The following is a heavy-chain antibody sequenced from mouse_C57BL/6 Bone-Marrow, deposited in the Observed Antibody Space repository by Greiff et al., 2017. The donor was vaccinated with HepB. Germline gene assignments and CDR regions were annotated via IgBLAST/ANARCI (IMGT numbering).Heavy chain of an antibody. CDR3: ARAFYSNYVRFAY. D-gene: IGHD2-5*01. Sequence: EVQVVESGGGLVKPGGSLKLSCAASGFTFSSYAMSWVRQTPEKRLEWVATISDGGSYTYYPDNVKGRFTISRDNAKNNLYLQMSHLKSEDTAMYYCARAFYSNYVRFAYWGQGTLVTVSA. CDR1: GFTFSSYA. CDR2: ISDGGSYT. V-gene: IGHV5-4*01. J-gene: IGHJ3*01.